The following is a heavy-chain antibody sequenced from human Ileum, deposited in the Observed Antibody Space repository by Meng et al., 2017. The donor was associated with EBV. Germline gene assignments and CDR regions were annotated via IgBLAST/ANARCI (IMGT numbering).Heavy chain of an antibody. CDR3: ASSDYYRSDY. CDR2: TSHSGST. J-gene: IGHJ4*02. V-gene: IGHV4-4*02. Sequence: QVQLQESGPGLVGAXXXXXLTCAVSGGSISRSDWWSWVRQPPGKGLEWIGETSHSGSTNYSPSLKGRVTISLDKSKNQLSLKLNSVTAADTAVYYCASSDYYRSDYWGQGTLVTVSS. CDR1: GGSISRSDW. D-gene: IGHD3-22*01.